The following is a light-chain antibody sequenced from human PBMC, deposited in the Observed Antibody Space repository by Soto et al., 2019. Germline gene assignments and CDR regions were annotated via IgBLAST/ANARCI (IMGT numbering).Light chain of an antibody. CDR1: QSVSSN. CDR3: QQSNNWPPT. CDR2: AAS. J-gene: IGKJ1*01. Sequence: EIVMTQSPATLSVSPGERATLSCRASQSVSSNLAWYQQKPGQAPRLLIYAASTRATAIPARFSGSGSGTEFTLTISSLQSEDFAVYYCQQSNNWPPTFGQGTKVEIK. V-gene: IGKV3-15*01.